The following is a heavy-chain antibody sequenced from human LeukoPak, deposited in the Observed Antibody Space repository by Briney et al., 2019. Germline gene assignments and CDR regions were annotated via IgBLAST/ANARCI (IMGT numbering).Heavy chain of an antibody. D-gene: IGHD2-2*01. CDR3: AKDLSRYCSSTSCYPGP. Sequence: ASVKVSCKASGYTFTGYYMHWVRQAPGQGLEWMGWINPNSGGTNYAQKFQGRVTMTRATSISTAYMELSRLRSDDTAVYYCAKDLSRYCSSTSCYPGPWGQGTLVTVSS. CDR1: GYTFTGYY. CDR2: INPNSGGT. V-gene: IGHV1-2*02. J-gene: IGHJ5*02.